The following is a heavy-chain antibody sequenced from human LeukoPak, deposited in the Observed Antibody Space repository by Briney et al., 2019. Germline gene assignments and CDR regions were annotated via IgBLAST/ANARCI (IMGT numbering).Heavy chain of an antibody. CDR2: IIPIFGTA. D-gene: IGHD3-3*01. CDR3: ARESYDFWSGYYNSAYYYGMDV. CDR1: GGAFSSYA. Sequence: SVKVSCKASGGAFSSYAISWVRQAPGQGLEWMGGIIPIFGTANYAQKFQGRVTITADESTSTAYMELSSLRSEDTAVYYCARESYDFWSGYYNSAYYYGMDVWGQGTTVTVSS. V-gene: IGHV1-69*13. J-gene: IGHJ6*02.